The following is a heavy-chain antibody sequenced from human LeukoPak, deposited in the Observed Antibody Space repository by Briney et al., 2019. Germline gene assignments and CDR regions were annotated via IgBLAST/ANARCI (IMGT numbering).Heavy chain of an antibody. Sequence: GGSLRLSCAASGFTFRSYAMSGVREAPGKGREWGSAISGSGGNTYYADSVKGRFTICRDNATNTLYLQMNGRRAHGTAVYCCASSVRDVGSGWRGRDYWGQGSLVT. J-gene: IGHJ4*02. CDR2: ISGSGGNT. V-gene: IGHV3-23*01. CDR1: GFTFRSYA. D-gene: IGHD6-19*01. CDR3: ASSVRDVGSGWRGRDY.